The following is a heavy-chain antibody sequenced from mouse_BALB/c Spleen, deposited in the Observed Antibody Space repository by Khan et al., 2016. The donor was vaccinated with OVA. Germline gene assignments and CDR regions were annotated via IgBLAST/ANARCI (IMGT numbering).Heavy chain of an antibody. CDR1: GYTFTSYW. Sequence: VQVVESGAELVKPGASVKLSCKASGYTFTSYWMHWVKQRPGQGLEWIGKINPSNGRTNYSEKVKIKATLTADKSSSTASIHLSNLTSEDSAVYYCARGGLNYAMDYWGQGTSVTVSS. V-gene: IGHV1S81*02. J-gene: IGHJ4*01. D-gene: IGHD3-1*01. CDR3: ARGGLNYAMDY. CDR2: INPSNGRT.